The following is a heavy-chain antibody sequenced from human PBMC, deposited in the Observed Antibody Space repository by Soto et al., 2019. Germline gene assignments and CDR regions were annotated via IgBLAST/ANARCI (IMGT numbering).Heavy chain of an antibody. CDR1: GYTFTSYA. CDR3: ARDLAYCGGDCYPIDY. V-gene: IGHV1-18*01. CDR2: ISAYNGNT. J-gene: IGHJ4*02. D-gene: IGHD2-21*02. Sequence: ASVKVSCKASGYTFTSYAMHWVRQAPGQGLEWMGWISAYNGNTNYAQKLQGRVTMTTDTSTSTAYMELRSLRSDDTAVYYCARDLAYCGGDCYPIDYWGQGTLVTVSS.